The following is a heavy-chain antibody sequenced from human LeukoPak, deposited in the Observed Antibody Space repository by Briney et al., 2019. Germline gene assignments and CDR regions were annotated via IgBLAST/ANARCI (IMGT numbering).Heavy chain of an antibody. CDR2: ISGSGDST. CDR3: AKDSTSCYACYYYYGMDV. D-gene: IGHD2-2*01. Sequence: GGSLRLSCVASGFTFSTYAMNWVRQAPGKGLEWVSAISGSGDSTYYADSVKGRFTISRDNSKNTLYLQMNSLRAEDAAVYYCAKDSTSCYACYYYYGMDVWGQGTTVTVSS. J-gene: IGHJ6*02. V-gene: IGHV3-23*01. CDR1: GFTFSTYA.